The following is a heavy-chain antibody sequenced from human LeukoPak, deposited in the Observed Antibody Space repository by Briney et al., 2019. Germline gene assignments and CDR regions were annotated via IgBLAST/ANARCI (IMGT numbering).Heavy chain of an antibody. D-gene: IGHD3-10*01. J-gene: IGHJ4*02. CDR3: AKPYYYGSRSYMDY. V-gene: IGHV3-23*01. CDR1: GFTFRSYA. Sequence: GGSLRLSCAASGFTFRSYAMNWVRQAPGKGLEWVSAISGSGSATYYADSVKGRFTISRDNSKNTLYLQMNSLRAEDTAVYYCAKPYYYGSRSYMDYWGQGTLVTVSS. CDR2: ISGSGSAT.